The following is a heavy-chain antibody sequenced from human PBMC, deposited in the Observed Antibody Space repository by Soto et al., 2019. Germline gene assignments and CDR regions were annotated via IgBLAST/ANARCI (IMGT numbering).Heavy chain of an antibody. V-gene: IGHV3-48*02. CDR1: GFTFRSYS. CDR3: ARDTSGWYNFDY. D-gene: IGHD6-19*01. Sequence: GSLRFSCATSGFTFRSYSMNWVRQAPGKGLEWVSYISSSSSTIYYADSVKGRFTISRDNARNSLYLQMNSLRDEDSAVYYCARDTSGWYNFDYWGQGTLVTVSS. CDR2: ISSSSSTI. J-gene: IGHJ4*02.